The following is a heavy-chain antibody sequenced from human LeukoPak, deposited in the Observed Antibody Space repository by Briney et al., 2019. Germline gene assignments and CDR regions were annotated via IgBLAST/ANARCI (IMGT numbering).Heavy chain of an antibody. Sequence: GASVKVSCKASGYTFTGYYMHWVRQAPGQGLEWMGWINPNSDGTNYAQKFQGRVTMTRDTSISTAYMELSRLRSDDTAVYYCARDASVHYYDSSGYYSRGRWFDPWGQGTLVTVSS. J-gene: IGHJ5*02. V-gene: IGHV1-2*02. CDR2: INPNSDGT. D-gene: IGHD3-22*01. CDR1: GYTFTGYY. CDR3: ARDASVHYYDSSGYYSRGRWFDP.